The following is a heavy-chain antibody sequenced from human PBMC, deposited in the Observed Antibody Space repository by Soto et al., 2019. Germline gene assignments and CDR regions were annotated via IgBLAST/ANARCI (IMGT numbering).Heavy chain of an antibody. CDR2: IIPIFGTA. J-gene: IGHJ4*02. CDR3: ARGPVDKAMDFEX. D-gene: IGHD5-18*01. Sequence: FSVKVSCNASGGTFSSYAISWLRQAPGQGLEWMGVIIPIFGTANYEQKFQGRVTITADESTRTAYMELRSMRSEDTAVYYCARGPVDKAMDFEXWRQGTLVTVSX. CDR1: GGTFSSYA. V-gene: IGHV1-69*13.